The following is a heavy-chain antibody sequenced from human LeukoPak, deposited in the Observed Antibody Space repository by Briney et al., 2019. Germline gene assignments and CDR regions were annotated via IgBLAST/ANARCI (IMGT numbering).Heavy chain of an antibody. V-gene: IGHV1-69*01. J-gene: IGHJ6*03. D-gene: IGHD3-10*01. CDR1: GGTFSSYA. CDR3: ARPYMVRGVKGYYYMDV. CDR2: IIPIFGTA. Sequence: SVKVSCKASGGTFSSYAISWVRQAPGQGLEWMGGIIPIFGTANYAQKFQGRVTITADESTSTAYMELSSLRSEDTAVYYCARPYMVRGVKGYYYMDVWGKGTTVTISS.